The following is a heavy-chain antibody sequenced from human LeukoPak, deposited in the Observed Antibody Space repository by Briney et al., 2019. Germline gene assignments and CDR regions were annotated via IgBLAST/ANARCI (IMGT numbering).Heavy chain of an antibody. J-gene: IGHJ4*02. CDR3: ARDRGYSYGPFDY. Sequence: GGSLRLSCAASGFTFSTYAMSWVRQAPGKGLEWVSAISGSGTNTYCADSVKGRFTISRDNSKNTLYLQMNSLRAEDTAVYYCARDRGYSYGPFDYWGQGTLVTVSS. D-gene: IGHD5-18*01. CDR2: ISGSGTNT. CDR1: GFTFSTYA. V-gene: IGHV3-23*01.